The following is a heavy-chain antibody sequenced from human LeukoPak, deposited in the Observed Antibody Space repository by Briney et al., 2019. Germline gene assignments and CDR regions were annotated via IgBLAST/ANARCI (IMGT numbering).Heavy chain of an antibody. Sequence: PGGSLRLSCAASGFTFSRYGMNWVRQAPGKGLEWVAIVSHDGSVKYYADSVKGRFTISRDNSKNTLYLQMDSLSAEDTAVYFCAKPHTAMSSYYFDYWGQGTLVTVSS. CDR1: GFTFSRYG. J-gene: IGHJ4*02. CDR2: VSHDGSVK. CDR3: AKPHTAMSSYYFDY. V-gene: IGHV3-30*18. D-gene: IGHD5-18*01.